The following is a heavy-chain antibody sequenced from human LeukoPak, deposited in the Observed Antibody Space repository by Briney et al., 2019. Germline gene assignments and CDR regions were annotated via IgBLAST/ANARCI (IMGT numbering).Heavy chain of an antibody. CDR3: ARRVSSSGFDAFDV. CDR2: NYPGDSDT. V-gene: IGHV5-51*01. Sequence: GESLKISCKGSGYSFATYWIGWVRQMPGKGLEWMGINYPGDSDTTYSPSFQGQVTMSADKSISTAYLQWSSLKASDTAMDYCARRVSSSGFDAFDVWGQGTMVTVSS. CDR1: GYSFATYW. J-gene: IGHJ3*01. D-gene: IGHD5-12*01.